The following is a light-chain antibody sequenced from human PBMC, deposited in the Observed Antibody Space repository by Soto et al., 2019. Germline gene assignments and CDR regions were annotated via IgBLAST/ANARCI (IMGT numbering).Light chain of an antibody. Sequence: QSALTQPASVSGSLGQAITISCTGTSSDVGSYNFVSWYQQHPGKAPKVIIYEDTKRPSGVSDRFAGSKSGNTASLTVSGLQAEDEADYYCCSYAGSSTWVFGGGTKLTVL. CDR2: EDT. V-gene: IGLV2-23*01. CDR1: SSDVGSYNF. J-gene: IGLJ3*02. CDR3: CSYAGSSTWV.